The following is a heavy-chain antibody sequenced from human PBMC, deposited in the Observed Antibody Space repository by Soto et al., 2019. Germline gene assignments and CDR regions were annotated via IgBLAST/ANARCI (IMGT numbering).Heavy chain of an antibody. CDR1: GGSISSYY. V-gene: IGHV4-59*08. CDR3: ARQKRFPYYDILTGYYEVDFYHGMDV. Sequence: SETLSLTCTVSGGSISSYYWSWIRQPPGKGLEWIGYIYYSGSTNYNPSLKSRVTISVDTSKNQFSLKLSSVTAADTAVYYCARQKRFPYYDILTGYYEVDFYHGMDVWGQGATVTXSS. D-gene: IGHD3-9*01. J-gene: IGHJ6*02. CDR2: IYYSGST.